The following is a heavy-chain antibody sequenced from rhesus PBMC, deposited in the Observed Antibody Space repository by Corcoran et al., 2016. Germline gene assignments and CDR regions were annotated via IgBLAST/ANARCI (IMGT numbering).Heavy chain of an antibody. CDR3: AKSSVTYYDAFDF. J-gene: IGHJ3*01. CDR1: GYGFPSYW. D-gene: IGHD2-15*01. Sequence: EVQLVQSGADVQRHGESLQFSCQTSGYGFPSYWIIWVRQMPGKGLEWMGAIDHSDSDNRDNPSCQGQVTISADKSISTAYLQWSRLKASDTATYYCAKSSVTYYDAFDFWGQGLRVTVSS. V-gene: IGHV5-20*01. CDR2: IDHSDSDN.